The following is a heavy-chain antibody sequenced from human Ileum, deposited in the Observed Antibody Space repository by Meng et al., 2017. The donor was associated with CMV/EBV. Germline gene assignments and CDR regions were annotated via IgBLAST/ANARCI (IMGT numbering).Heavy chain of an antibody. CDR3: VRVRYCSSTSCYSDRMDV. J-gene: IGHJ6*02. Sequence: GESLKISCAASGFTFRSYWMSWVRQAPGKGLEWVANIKQDGSEKYYVDSVKGRFTVSRDNAKNSLFLQMNSLRVEDTAVYYCVRVRYCSSTSCYSDRMDVWGQGTTVTVSS. CDR2: IKQDGSEK. CDR1: GFTFRSYW. D-gene: IGHD2-2*01. V-gene: IGHV3-7*01.